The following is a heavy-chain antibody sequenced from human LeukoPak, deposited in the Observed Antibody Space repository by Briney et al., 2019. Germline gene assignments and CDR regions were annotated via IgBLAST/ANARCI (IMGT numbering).Heavy chain of an antibody. CDR2: IHHSGST. D-gene: IGHD4-23*01. CDR1: GYSISSGYY. Sequence: SETLSLTCAVFGYSISSGYYWVWIRQPPGKGLEWIGSIHHSGSTYYNPSLKSRVTISVDTSKNQFSLRLSSVTAAHTAVYYCTRAVETTAVLFDYWGQGTLVTVSS. CDR3: TRAVETTAVLFDY. J-gene: IGHJ4*02. V-gene: IGHV4-38-2*01.